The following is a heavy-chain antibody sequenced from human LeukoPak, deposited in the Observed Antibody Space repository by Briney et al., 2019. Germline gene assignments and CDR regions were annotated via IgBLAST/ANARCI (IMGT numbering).Heavy chain of an antibody. J-gene: IGHJ6*03. CDR1: GFTLNSYS. Sequence: GGSLRLSCAASGFTLNSYSMNWVRQAPGKGLEWVSYISSSGRTIYDADSVKGRFTISRDTAKNTLYLQMNSLRAEDTAVYYCARAPFSQLGGVLTNYMDVWGEGTTVTVSS. V-gene: IGHV3-48*01. CDR2: ISSSGRTI. D-gene: IGHD6-6*01. CDR3: ARAPFSQLGGVLTNYMDV.